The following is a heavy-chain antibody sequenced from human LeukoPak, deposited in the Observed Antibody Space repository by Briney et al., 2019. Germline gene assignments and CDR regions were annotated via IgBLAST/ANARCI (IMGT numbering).Heavy chain of an antibody. D-gene: IGHD4-23*01. V-gene: IGHV4-59*11. CDR3: ARAVVRPSYYFDY. CDR2: IYYSGST. CDR1: GGSISSHY. J-gene: IGHJ4*02. Sequence: SETLSLTCTVSGGSISSHYWSWIRQPPGKGLEWIGYIYYSGSTNYNPSLKSRVTISVDTSKNQFSLKLSSATAADTAVYYCARAVVRPSYYFDYWGQGTLVTVSS.